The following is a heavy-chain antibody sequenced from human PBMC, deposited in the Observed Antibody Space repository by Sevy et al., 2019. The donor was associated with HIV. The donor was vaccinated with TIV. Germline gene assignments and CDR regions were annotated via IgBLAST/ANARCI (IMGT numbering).Heavy chain of an antibody. CDR3: AKDHEGTGIYYYYYYGMDV. D-gene: IGHD1-1*01. J-gene: IGHJ6*02. CDR1: GFTFSSYG. Sequence: GGSLRLSCAASGFTFSSYGMHWVRQAPGKGLEWVAVISYDGSNKYYADSVKGRFTISRDNSKNTLYLQMKSLRAEDTAVYYCAKDHEGTGIYYYYYYGMDVWGQGTTVTVSS. CDR2: ISYDGSNK. V-gene: IGHV3-30*18.